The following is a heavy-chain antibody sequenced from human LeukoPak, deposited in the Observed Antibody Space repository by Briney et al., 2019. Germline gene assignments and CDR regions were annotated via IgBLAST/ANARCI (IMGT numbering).Heavy chain of an antibody. CDR2: IYHSGST. D-gene: IGHD1-26*01. J-gene: IGHJ3*02. Sequence: SETLSLTCTVSGYSISSGYYWGWIRQPPGKGLAWIGSIYHSGSTYYNPSLKSRLTISVDTSKNQFSLKLSSVTAAGTAVYYCAREERSYPDAFDIWGQGTMVTVSS. CDR1: GYSISSGYY. V-gene: IGHV4-38-2*02. CDR3: AREERSYPDAFDI.